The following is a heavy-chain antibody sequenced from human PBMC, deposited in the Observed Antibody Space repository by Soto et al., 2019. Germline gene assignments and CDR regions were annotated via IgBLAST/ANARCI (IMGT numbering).Heavy chain of an antibody. CDR2: IYYSGST. Sequence: PSETLSLTCTVSGGSISSSSYYWGWIRQPPGKGLEWIGSIYYSGSTYYNPSLKSRVTISVDTSKNQFSLKLSSVTAADTAVYYCASLYYDFWSGNFYGMDVWGQGTTVTVSS. D-gene: IGHD3-3*01. J-gene: IGHJ6*02. CDR3: ASLYYDFWSGNFYGMDV. CDR1: GGSISSSSYY. V-gene: IGHV4-39*01.